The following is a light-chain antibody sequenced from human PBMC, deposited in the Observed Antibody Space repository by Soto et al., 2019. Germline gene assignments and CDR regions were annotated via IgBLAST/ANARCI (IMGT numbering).Light chain of an antibody. J-gene: IGKJ5*01. Sequence: EIVLTQCPAAVSFTQSERATLYCRASQGLXSHFDWYEQKPGQAPRILIXYESNRATGIPARFSGSGSGREFALTISSLQPDDFATSYCRHYQSSHPSTFGQGTRVEI. V-gene: IGKV3-11*02. CDR1: QGLXSH. CDR2: YES. CDR3: RHYQSSHPST.